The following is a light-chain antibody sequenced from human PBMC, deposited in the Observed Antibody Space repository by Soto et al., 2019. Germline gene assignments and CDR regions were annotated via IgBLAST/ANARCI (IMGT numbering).Light chain of an antibody. CDR2: EGS. CDR1: SSDVGSYNL. V-gene: IGLV2-23*01. Sequence: QSVLTQPASVSGSPGQSITISCTGTSSDVGSYNLVSWYQQHPGKAPKLMIYEGSKRPSGVSNRFSGSKSGNTASLTISGLQAEDEADYYCCSYADSRIVVFGGGTKVTVL. CDR3: CSYADSRIVV. J-gene: IGLJ2*01.